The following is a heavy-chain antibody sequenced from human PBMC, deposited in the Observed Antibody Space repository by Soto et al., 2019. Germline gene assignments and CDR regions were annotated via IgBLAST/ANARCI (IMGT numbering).Heavy chain of an antibody. CDR2: IHYGGNA. V-gene: IGHV4-39*02. CDR1: GGSISSRGYY. J-gene: IGHJ2*01. D-gene: IGHD1-26*01. Sequence: QLQLQESGPGLVKPSETLSLTCTVSGGSISSRGYYWGWIRQPPGKGMEWIGNIHYGGNAYYTTSLKSRVTIPAGTSNNHCSRKQSSVIAADTAVYYCAGPSIEGAMSYGNFDLWGRGTLVTVSS. CDR3: AGPSIEGAMSYGNFDL.